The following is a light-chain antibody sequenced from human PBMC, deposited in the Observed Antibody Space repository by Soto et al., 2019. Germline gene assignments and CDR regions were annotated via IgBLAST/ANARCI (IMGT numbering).Light chain of an antibody. CDR2: SNN. J-gene: IGLJ2*01. CDR1: SSNIGSNT. V-gene: IGLV1-44*01. CDR3: AAWDDSLNGHV. Sequence: QSVLTQPPSASGTPGQRVTISCSGSSSNIGSNTVNWYQQLPGTAPKLLIYSNNQRPSGVPDRFSGSKSGTSASLAISGLQSEDEADYYCAAWDDSLNGHVFGGVTKVTVL.